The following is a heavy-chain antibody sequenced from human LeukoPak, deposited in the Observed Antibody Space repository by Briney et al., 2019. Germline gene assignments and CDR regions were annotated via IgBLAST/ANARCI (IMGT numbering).Heavy chain of an antibody. V-gene: IGHV4-34*01. CDR2: INHSGST. D-gene: IGHD6-6*01. CDR3: ARPHYSCSSGHDAFDI. Sequence: NPSETLSLTCAVYGGSFSGYYWSWIRQPPGKGLEWIGEINHSGSTNYNPSLKSRVTISVDTSKNQFSLKLSSVTAADTAVYYCARPHYSCSSGHDAFDIWGQGRMVTVSS. CDR1: GGSFSGYY. J-gene: IGHJ3*02.